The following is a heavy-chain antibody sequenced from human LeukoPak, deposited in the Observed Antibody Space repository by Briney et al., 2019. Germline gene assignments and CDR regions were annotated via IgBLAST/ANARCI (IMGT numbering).Heavy chain of an antibody. J-gene: IGHJ4*02. D-gene: IGHD4-23*01. V-gene: IGHV3-21*01. Sequence: PGGSLRLSCAASGFTFSSYGMSWVRQAPGKGLEWVSSISSSSSYIYYADSVKGRFTISRDNAKNSLYLHMNSLRAEDTAVYYCARDYGGSSPFDYWGQGTLVTVSS. CDR3: ARDYGGSSPFDY. CDR2: ISSSSSYI. CDR1: GFTFSSYG.